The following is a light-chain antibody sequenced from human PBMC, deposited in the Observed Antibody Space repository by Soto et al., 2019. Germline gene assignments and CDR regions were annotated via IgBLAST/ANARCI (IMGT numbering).Light chain of an antibody. CDR2: EVS. J-gene: IGLJ1*01. CDR3: CSYAGSSTPYV. CDR1: SSDVGSYNL. Sequence: QSLLTQPSSVYGSPGQSITISCTGTSSDVGSYNLVSWYQQHPGKAPKLMIYEVSKRPSGVSNRFPGSKSGNTASLTISGLQAEDEADYYCCSYAGSSTPYVFGTGTKVTVL. V-gene: IGLV2-23*02.